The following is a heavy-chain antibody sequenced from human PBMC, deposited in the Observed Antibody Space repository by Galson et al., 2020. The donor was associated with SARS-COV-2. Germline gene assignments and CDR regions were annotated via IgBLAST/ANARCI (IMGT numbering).Heavy chain of an antibody. CDR3: AHTLNCRNAPVYFYYGLDV. D-gene: IGHD1-1*01. V-gene: IGHV2-5*01. CDR1: GFSLSTSGVG. J-gene: IGHJ6*02. CDR2: IYWNDDK. Sequence: ESGPTLVKPTQTLTLTCTFSGFSLSTSGVGVGWIRQPPGKALEWLALIYWNDDKDYSPSLKRRLTITKDTTKNQVVLTMTNMDPVDTGTYYCAHTLNCRNAPVYFYYGLDVWGQGTTVTVSS.